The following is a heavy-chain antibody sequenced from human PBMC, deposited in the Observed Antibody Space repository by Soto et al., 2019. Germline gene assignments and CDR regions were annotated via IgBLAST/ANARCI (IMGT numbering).Heavy chain of an antibody. CDR3: AKASGGYSYGSYFDY. J-gene: IGHJ4*02. CDR1: GFTFSSYG. CDR2: ISYDGSNK. D-gene: IGHD5-18*01. V-gene: IGHV3-30*18. Sequence: LRLSCAASGFTFSSYGMHWVRQAPGKGLEWVAVISYDGSNKYYADSVKGRFTISRDNSKNTLYLQMNSLRAEDTAVYYCAKASGGYSYGSYFDYWGQGTLVTVSS.